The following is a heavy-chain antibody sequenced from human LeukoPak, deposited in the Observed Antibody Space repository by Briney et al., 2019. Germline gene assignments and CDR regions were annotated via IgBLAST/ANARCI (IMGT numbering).Heavy chain of an antibody. D-gene: IGHD6-19*01. CDR3: AKDRIGGVAVAGKGRWFDP. CDR1: GFTFNSYA. CDR2: ISGSGDRT. J-gene: IGHJ5*02. V-gene: IGHV3-23*01. Sequence: GGSLRLSCAASGFTFNSYAMSWVRQAPGKGLEWVSTISGSGDRTSYADSVKGRFTISRDNSKNTLSLQMNSLRAEDTAVYYCAKDRIGGVAVAGKGRWFDPWGQGTLVTVSS.